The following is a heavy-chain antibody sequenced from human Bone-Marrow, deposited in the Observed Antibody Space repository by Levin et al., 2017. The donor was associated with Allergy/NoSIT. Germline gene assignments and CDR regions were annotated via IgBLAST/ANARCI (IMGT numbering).Heavy chain of an antibody. Sequence: QAGGSLRLSCAASGFTFSSYAMSWVRQAPGKGLEWVSAISGSGGSTYYADSVKGRFTISRDNSKNTLYLQMNSLRAEDTAVYYCAKDEKDIVVVVAAPGAFDIWGQGTMVTVSS. CDR1: GFTFSSYA. V-gene: IGHV3-23*01. D-gene: IGHD2-15*01. CDR2: ISGSGGST. CDR3: AKDEKDIVVVVAAPGAFDI. J-gene: IGHJ3*02.